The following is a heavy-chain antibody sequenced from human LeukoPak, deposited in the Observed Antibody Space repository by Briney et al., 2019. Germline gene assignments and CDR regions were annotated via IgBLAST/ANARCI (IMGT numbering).Heavy chain of an antibody. V-gene: IGHV3-23*01. J-gene: IGHJ4*02. D-gene: IGHD6-19*01. CDR1: GFIFSTYA. CDR2: ISGSGSPT. Sequence: GGSLRLSCAASGFIFSTYAMSWVRQAPGKGLEWVSAISGSGSPTYYADSVKGRFTISRDNSKNTLYLQMNSLRAEDTAVYYCARTFYSSGTGVPIYYWGQGTLVTVSS. CDR3: ARTFYSSGTGVPIYY.